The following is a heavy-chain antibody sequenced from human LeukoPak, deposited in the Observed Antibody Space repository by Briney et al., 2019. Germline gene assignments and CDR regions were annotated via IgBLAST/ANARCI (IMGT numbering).Heavy chain of an antibody. D-gene: IGHD5-24*01. CDR1: GGSFSGYY. V-gene: IGHV4-34*01. CDR2: INHSGST. J-gene: IGHJ4*02. CDR3: ARHLRRWLQTYYFDY. Sequence: SETLSLTCAVYGGSFSGYYWSWISQPPGKGLEWIGEINHSGSTNYNPSLKSRVTISVDTSKNQFSLKLSSVTAADTAVYYCARHLRRWLQTYYFDYWGQGTLVTVSS.